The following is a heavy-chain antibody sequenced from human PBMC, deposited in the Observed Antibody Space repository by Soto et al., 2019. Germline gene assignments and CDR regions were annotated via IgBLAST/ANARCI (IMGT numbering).Heavy chain of an antibody. CDR2: ISGNKMTT. CDR3: AKRRLNTIASLSDF. V-gene: IGHV3-23*04. J-gene: IGHJ1*01. Sequence: EIQLVESGGGLAQPGGSLRLSCVASGFSFSEYGMSWVRQTPQKTLEWVASISGNKMTTFYPDSVKGRFFISRDNSDNRLHLQMNTLRDDDTAIYYCAKRRLNTIASLSDFWGQGVQVTVSS. D-gene: IGHD2-2*01. CDR1: GFSFSEYG.